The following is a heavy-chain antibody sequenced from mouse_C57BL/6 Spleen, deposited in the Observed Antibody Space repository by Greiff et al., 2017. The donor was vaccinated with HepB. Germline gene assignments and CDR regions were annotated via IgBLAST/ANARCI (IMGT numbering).Heavy chain of an antibody. D-gene: IGHD1-1*02. J-gene: IGHJ2*01. CDR2: IYPGDGDT. CDR1: GYAFSSSW. V-gene: IGHV1-82*01. Sequence: QVQLQQSGPELVKPGASVKISCKASGYAFSSSWMNWVKQRPGKGLEWIGRIYPGDGDTNYNGKFKGKATLTADKSSSTAYMQLSSLTSEDSAVYFCAREDYGVDYWGQGTTLTVSS. CDR3: AREDYGVDY.